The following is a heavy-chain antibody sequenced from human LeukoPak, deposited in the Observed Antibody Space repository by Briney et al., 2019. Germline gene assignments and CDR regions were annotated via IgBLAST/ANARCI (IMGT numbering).Heavy chain of an antibody. J-gene: IGHJ4*02. CDR1: GGSIRSTSYY. Sequence: PSETLSLTCTVSGGSIRSTSYYWSWIRQPPGKGLEWIGEINHSGSTNYNPSLKSRVTISVDTSKNQFSLKLSSVAAADTAVCYCARTNLLEWSDYWGRGTLVTVSS. CDR3: ARTNLLEWSDY. D-gene: IGHD3-3*01. V-gene: IGHV4-39*07. CDR2: INHSGST.